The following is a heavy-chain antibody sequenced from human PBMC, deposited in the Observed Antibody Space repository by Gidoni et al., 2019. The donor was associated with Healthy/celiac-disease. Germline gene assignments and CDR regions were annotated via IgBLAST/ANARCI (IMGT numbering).Heavy chain of an antibody. V-gene: IGHV3-43*01. CDR3: AKDSGGYYVDY. CDR1: GFTFDDYT. D-gene: IGHD1-26*01. J-gene: IGHJ4*02. CDR2: ISWDCGST. Sequence: EVQLVESGGVVVQPGGSLRLSCAASGFTFDDYTMHWVRQAPGKGLEWVSLISWDCGSTYYADSVKGRFTISRDNSKNSLYLQMNSLRTEDTALYYCAKDSGGYYVDYWGQGTLVTVSS.